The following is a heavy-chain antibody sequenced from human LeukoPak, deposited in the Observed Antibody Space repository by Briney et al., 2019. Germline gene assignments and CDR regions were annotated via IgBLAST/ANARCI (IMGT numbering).Heavy chain of an antibody. J-gene: IGHJ3*02. CDR1: GGSISSYY. V-gene: IGHV4-59*08. CDR3: ARQDRSDAFDI. Sequence: SETLSLTCTVSGGSISSYYWSWIRQPPGKGLEWIGYTHYSGSTNYNPSLKSRVTISVDTSKNQFSLKLSSVTAADTAVYYCARQDRSDAFDIWGQGTMVTVSS. CDR2: THYSGST.